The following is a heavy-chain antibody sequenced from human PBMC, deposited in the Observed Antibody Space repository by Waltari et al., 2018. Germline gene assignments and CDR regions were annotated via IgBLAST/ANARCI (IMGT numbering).Heavy chain of an antibody. J-gene: IGHJ6*03. D-gene: IGHD4-4*01. V-gene: IGHV4-38-2*01. CDR2: IYHSGST. CDR1: GYSISSGYY. CDR3: ARINYDYYYYYMDV. Sequence: QVQLQESGPGLVKPSETLSLTCAVSGYSISSGYYRGWTRQPPGKGLEWIGSIYHSGSTYYNPSLKSRVTISVDTSKNQFSLKLSSVTAADTAVYYCARINYDYYYYYMDVWGKGTTVTVSS.